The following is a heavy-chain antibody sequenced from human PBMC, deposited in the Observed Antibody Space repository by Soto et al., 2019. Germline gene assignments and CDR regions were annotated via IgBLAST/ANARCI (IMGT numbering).Heavy chain of an antibody. CDR3: ARALLRYFDWSHPLYYYYGMDV. CDR2: MNPNSGNT. CDR1: GYTFTSYD. D-gene: IGHD3-9*01. V-gene: IGHV1-8*01. J-gene: IGHJ6*02. Sequence: ASVKVSCKASGYTFTSYDINWVRQATGQGLEWMGGMNPNSGNTDYAQKFQGRVTMTRNASISTAYMELSSLRSEDTAVYYCARALLRYFDWSHPLYYYYGMDVWGQGTTVTVSS.